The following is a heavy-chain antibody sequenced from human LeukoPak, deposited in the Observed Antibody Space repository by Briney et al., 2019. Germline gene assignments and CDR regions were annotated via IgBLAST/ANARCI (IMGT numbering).Heavy chain of an antibody. CDR1: GFTFSSYA. J-gene: IGHJ4*02. D-gene: IGHD3-22*01. CDR3: AKISPTYYYDSSGYWFDY. V-gene: IGHV3-23*01. Sequence: GGSLRLSCAASGFTFSSYAMSWVRQAPGKGLEWVSAISSSGGSTYYAHTVKGRFTISRDNSKNTLYLQMNSQRAEDTAGYCCAKISPTYYYDSSGYWFDYWGQGTLVTVSS. CDR2: ISSSGGST.